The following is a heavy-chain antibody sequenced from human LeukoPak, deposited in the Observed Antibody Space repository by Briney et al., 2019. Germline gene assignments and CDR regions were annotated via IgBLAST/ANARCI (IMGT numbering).Heavy chain of an antibody. D-gene: IGHD7-27*01. J-gene: IGHJ3*02. V-gene: IGHV4-30-2*01. Sequence: SETLSLTCTVSGGSISSGGYYWSWIRQPPGKGLEWIGYIYHSGSTYYNPSLKSRVTISVDRSKNQFSLKLSSVTAADTAVYYCARDRGSPRGDVAFDIWGQGTMVTVSS. CDR2: IYHSGST. CDR1: GGSISSGGYY. CDR3: ARDRGSPRGDVAFDI.